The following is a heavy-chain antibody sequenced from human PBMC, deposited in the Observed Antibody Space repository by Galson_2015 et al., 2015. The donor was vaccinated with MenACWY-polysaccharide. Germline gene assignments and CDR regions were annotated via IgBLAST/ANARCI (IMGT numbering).Heavy chain of an antibody. V-gene: IGHV3-48*01. CDR3: ARERATVIADSNGMDV. D-gene: IGHD2-21*01. Sequence: SLRLSCAASGFDFTRYSMNWVRQAPGEGLEWLSYITGGSDTIYYADSVKGRFTISRDNAQNSLVLQLRSLTVEDTAVYYCARERATVIADSNGMDVWGQGTAVTVSS. J-gene: IGHJ6*02. CDR2: ITGGSDTI. CDR1: GFDFTRYS.